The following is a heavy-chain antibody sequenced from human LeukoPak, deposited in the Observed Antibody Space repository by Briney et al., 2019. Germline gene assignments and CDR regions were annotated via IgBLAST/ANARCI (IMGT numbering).Heavy chain of an antibody. CDR1: GGTFSSYV. CDR3: ARPGEQLEDYYYYYGMDV. D-gene: IGHD6-6*01. Sequence: SAKVSCKASGGTFSSYVISWVRQAPGQGLEWMGRIIPIFGIANYAQKFQGRVTITADKSTSTAYMELSSLRSEDTAVYYCARPGEQLEDYYYYYGMDVWGQGTTVTVSS. J-gene: IGHJ6*02. CDR2: IIPIFGIA. V-gene: IGHV1-69*04.